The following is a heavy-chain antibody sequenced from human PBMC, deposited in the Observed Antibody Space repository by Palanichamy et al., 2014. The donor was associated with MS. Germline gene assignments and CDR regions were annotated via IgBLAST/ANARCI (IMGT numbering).Heavy chain of an antibody. CDR1: GFTVSSNY. Sequence: EVQLVETGGGLIQPGGSLRLSCAAAGFTVSSNYMSWVRQAPGKGLEWASVIYSGGSTYYADSVKGRFTISRDNSKNTLYLQMNSLRAEDTAVYYCARNYCYDSVYWGQGTLVTVSS. V-gene: IGHV3-53*02. CDR3: ARNYCYDSVY. J-gene: IGHJ4*02. D-gene: IGHD3-22*01. CDR2: IYSGGST.